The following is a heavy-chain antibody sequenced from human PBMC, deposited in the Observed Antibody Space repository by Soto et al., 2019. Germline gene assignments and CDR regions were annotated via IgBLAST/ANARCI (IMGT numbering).Heavy chain of an antibody. CDR3: AREDITIFGVVKAGYYYGMDV. J-gene: IGHJ6*02. CDR2: IIPIFGTA. Sequence: SVKVSCKASGGTFSSYSISWVRQAHGQGLEWMGGIIPIFGTANYAQKFQGRVTITADESTSTAYMELSSLRSEDTAVYYCAREDITIFGVVKAGYYYGMDVWGQGTTVTVSS. CDR1: GGTFSSYS. D-gene: IGHD3-3*01. V-gene: IGHV1-69*13.